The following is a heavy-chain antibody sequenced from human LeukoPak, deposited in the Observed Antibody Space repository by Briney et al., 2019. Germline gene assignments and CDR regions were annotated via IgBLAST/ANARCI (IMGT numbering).Heavy chain of an antibody. CDR2: MYYSGST. CDR3: ARHRNYYYYYMDV. CDR1: GGSFSSYY. Sequence: SETLSLTCAVYGGSFSSYYWGWIRQPPGKWLEWIGSMYYSGSTYYNPSLKSRVTISVDTSKNQFSLKLSSVTAADTAVYYCARHRNYYYYYMDVWGKGTTVTISS. J-gene: IGHJ6*03. V-gene: IGHV4-39*01.